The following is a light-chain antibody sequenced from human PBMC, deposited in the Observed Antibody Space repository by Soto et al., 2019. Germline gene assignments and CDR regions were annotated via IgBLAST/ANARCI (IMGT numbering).Light chain of an antibody. CDR2: GAS. CDR3: QQYNSWPPIT. J-gene: IGKJ5*01. Sequence: EIVLTQSPGTLSLSPWERATLSCRASRSVGSNLAWFQQKPGQAPKLLIYGASIRVTGVPARFSGSGSGTEFSLTISSLQSEDFAVFYCQQYNSWPPITFGQGTRLEIK. CDR1: RSVGSN. V-gene: IGKV3-15*01.